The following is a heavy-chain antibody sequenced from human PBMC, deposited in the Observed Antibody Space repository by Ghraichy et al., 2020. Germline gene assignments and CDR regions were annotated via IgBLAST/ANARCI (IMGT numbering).Heavy chain of an antibody. CDR1: GFTFRSYW. CDR2: IKQDGSEK. CDR3: ARGSYPRFDP. Sequence: SLRLSCAASGFTFRSYWMTWVRQAPGKGLEWVANIKQDGSEKYYVDSVKGRFTISKDNAKNSLSLQMNSLRAEDTAVYYCARGSYPRFDPWGQGTLVTVSS. V-gene: IGHV3-7*01. J-gene: IGHJ5*02.